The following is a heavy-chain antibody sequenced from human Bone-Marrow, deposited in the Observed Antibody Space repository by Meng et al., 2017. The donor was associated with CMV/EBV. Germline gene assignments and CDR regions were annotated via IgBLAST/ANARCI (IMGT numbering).Heavy chain of an antibody. D-gene: IGHD3-10*01. V-gene: IGHV3-9*03. J-gene: IGHJ4*02. CDR1: GFTFNDYA. CDR2: INWNSDTI. Sequence: SLKISCVASGFTFNDYAMHWVRQVPGMGLEWVSFINWNSDTIGYADSVKGRFTISRDNAKNSLYLEMNSLRAEDVALYYCARDLSYEGRGGYDYWGQGTLVTVSS. CDR3: ARDLSYEGRGGYDY.